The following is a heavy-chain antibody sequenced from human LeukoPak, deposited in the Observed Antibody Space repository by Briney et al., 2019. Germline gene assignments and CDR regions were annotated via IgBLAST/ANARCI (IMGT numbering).Heavy chain of an antibody. CDR3: ARISNGSSSGWYYYYMDV. CDR2: IYYSGST. J-gene: IGHJ6*03. V-gene: IGHV4-59*01. CDR1: GGSISSYY. Sequence: PSETLSLTCTVSGGSISSYYWSWIRQPPGKGLEWIGYIYYSGSTNYNPSLKSRVTISVDTSKNQFSLKLSSVTAADTAVYYCARISNGSSSGWYYYYMDVWGKGTTVTVSS. D-gene: IGHD6-6*01.